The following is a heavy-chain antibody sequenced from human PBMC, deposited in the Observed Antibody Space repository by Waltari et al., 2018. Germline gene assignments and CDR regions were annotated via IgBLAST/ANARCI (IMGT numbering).Heavy chain of an antibody. Sequence: PGQGLEWMGWISAYNGNTNYAQKLQGRVTMTTDTSTSTAYMELRSLRSDDTAVYYCARAGIVGATRNNWFDPWGQGTLVTVSS. D-gene: IGHD1-26*01. CDR2: ISAYNGNT. J-gene: IGHJ5*02. V-gene: IGHV1-18*01. CDR3: ARAGIVGATRNNWFDP.